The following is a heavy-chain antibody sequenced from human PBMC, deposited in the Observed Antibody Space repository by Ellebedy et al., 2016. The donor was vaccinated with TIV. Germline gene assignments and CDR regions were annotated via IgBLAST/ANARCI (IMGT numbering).Heavy chain of an antibody. J-gene: IGHJ4*02. V-gene: IGHV3-74*01. D-gene: IGHD5-24*01. CDR3: ARGRWDYDY. CDR1: GFTFSSYW. Sequence: GESLKISCAASGFTFSSYWMHWVRQAPGKGLVWVSRIKSDGSSTSYADSVKGRFTISRDNAKNTLYLQMNSLRAGDTAVYYCARGRWDYDYWGQGTLVTVSS. CDR2: IKSDGSST.